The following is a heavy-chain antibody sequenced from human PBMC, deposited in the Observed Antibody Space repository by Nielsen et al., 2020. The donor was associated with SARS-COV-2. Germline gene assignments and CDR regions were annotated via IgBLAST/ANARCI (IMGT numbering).Heavy chain of an antibody. J-gene: IGHJ4*02. CDR2: IDYEGSLT. D-gene: IGHD3-9*01. CDR3: ARINILDY. CDR1: GFGLSNYW. V-gene: IGHV3-74*01. Sequence: GGSLRLSCAASGFGLSNYWMYWVRQSPEKGLMWVAHIDYEGSLTSYADSVKGRFTISRDNAKNIVYLQMNSLRVEDTAVYYCARINILDYWGQGTLVTVSS.